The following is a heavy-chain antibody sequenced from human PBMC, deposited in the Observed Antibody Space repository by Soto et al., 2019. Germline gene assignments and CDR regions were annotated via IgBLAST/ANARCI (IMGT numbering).Heavy chain of an antibody. V-gene: IGHV1-69*01. CDR3: GRDAQLGCFDY. J-gene: IGHJ4*02. D-gene: IGHD7-27*01. CDR2: FIPIVNSA. Sequence: QVQLVQSGAEVKQPGSSVKLSCTASGGTLNNYAVSWVRQAPGQGLEWVGGFIPIVNSAVYAQKFELRVTITVEESTSLAYMELSSLSSEVAAVFFWGRDAQLGCFDYWGQGTVVTVSS. CDR1: GGTLNNYA.